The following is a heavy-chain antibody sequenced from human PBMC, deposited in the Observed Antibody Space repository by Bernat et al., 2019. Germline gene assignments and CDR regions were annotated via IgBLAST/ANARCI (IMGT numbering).Heavy chain of an antibody. CDR2: INHDSSGT. CDR3: VKDSANWAFDY. V-gene: IGHV3-43*02. J-gene: IGHJ4*02. Sequence: EVQLVESGGGVVQPGGSLRLSCAPPGFIFHAYVMHWVRQAPGMGLEWVSRINHDSSGTSYADSVRGRFTISRDNSKNSLYLQMNSLRVEDTALYYCVKDSANWAFDYWGRGTLVTVSS. CDR1: GFIFHAYV. D-gene: IGHD1-1*01.